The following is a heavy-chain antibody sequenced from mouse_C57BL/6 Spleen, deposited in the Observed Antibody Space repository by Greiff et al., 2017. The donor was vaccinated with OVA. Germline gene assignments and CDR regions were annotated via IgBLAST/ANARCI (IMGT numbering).Heavy chain of an antibody. CDR2: IHPNSGST. Sequence: QVQLQQPGAELVKPGASVKLSCKASGYTFTSYWMHWVKPRPGQGLEWIGMIHPNSGSTNYNEKFQSKATLTVDKSSSTASLQLSILTAEDSAVDYFARSHYYGSSDFAYWGQGTLVTVSA. CDR3: ARSHYYGSSDFAY. V-gene: IGHV1-64*01. CDR1: GYTFTSYW. D-gene: IGHD1-1*01. J-gene: IGHJ3*01.